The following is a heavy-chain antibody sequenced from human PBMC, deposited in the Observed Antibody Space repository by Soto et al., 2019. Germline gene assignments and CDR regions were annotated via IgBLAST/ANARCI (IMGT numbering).Heavy chain of an antibody. V-gene: IGHV1-69*01. J-gene: IGHJ4*02. CDR1: GGTFSSYA. D-gene: IGHD4-17*01. CDR3: ARVPPPVGGGDYYFDY. Sequence: QVQLVQSGAAVKKPGSSVQVSCKASGGTFSSYAISWVRQAPGQGLEWMGGIIPIFGTANYAQKFQGRVTITADESTSTAYMELSSLRSEDTAVYYCARVPPPVGGGDYYFDYWGQGTLVTVSS. CDR2: IIPIFGTA.